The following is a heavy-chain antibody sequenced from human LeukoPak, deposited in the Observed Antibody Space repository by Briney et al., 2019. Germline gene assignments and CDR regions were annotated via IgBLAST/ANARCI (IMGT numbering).Heavy chain of an antibody. V-gene: IGHV1-69*13. Sequence: SVKVSCKASGGTFRRYALRWVRQAPGEGLEWVGGVIAIVSTTNYAQMFQGRVTITADESTSTAYMELSSLISYDTAVYYCARGGYYYDSSGYSHLPDYWGQGTLVTVSA. CDR2: VIAIVSTT. CDR3: ARGGYYYDSSGYSHLPDY. J-gene: IGHJ4*02. D-gene: IGHD3-22*01. CDR1: GGTFRRYA.